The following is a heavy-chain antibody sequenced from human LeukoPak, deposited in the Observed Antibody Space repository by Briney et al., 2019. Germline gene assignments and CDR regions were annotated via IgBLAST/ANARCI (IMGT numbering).Heavy chain of an antibody. J-gene: IGHJ4*02. V-gene: IGHV2-5*02. D-gene: IGHD6-13*01. CDR1: GFSLRTSGVG. Sequence: SGPTLVQPTPTLTVTFTFSGFSLRTSGVGVGWIRQPPGKALEWLALIYWDDTKRYSPSLKSRLTVTKDTSKNQVVLTMTNMDLVDTATYYCANRRITAAGSYFDHWGQGAQVTVSS. CDR2: IYWDDTK. CDR3: ANRRITAAGSYFDH.